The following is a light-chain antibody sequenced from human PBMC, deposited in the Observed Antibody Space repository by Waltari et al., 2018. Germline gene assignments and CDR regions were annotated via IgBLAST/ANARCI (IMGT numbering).Light chain of an antibody. CDR1: QSVLYSSNNKNY. V-gene: IGKV4-1*01. Sequence: DIVMTQSPDSLAVSLGERASINCKSSQSVLYSSNNKNYLAWYKHKPERPPKLRIYWASSRESGVPDRFSGSGSGTDFTLTISSLQAEDVAIYYCQQYYSTPLTFGGGTKVEIK. CDR2: WAS. CDR3: QQYYSTPLT. J-gene: IGKJ4*01.